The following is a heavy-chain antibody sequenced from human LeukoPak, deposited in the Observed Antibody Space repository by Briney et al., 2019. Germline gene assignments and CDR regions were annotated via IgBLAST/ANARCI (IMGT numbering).Heavy chain of an antibody. CDR1: GYTLTELS. Sequence: ASVKVSCKVSGYTLTELSMHWVRQAPGKGLEWMGGFDPEDGESIYAQKFPGRVTMTEDTATDTAYMELSSLRSEDPAVYYCASLDYVWGSYRYARDYWGQGTLVTVSS. J-gene: IGHJ4*02. CDR2: FDPEDGES. V-gene: IGHV1-24*01. D-gene: IGHD3-16*02. CDR3: ASLDYVWGSYRYARDY.